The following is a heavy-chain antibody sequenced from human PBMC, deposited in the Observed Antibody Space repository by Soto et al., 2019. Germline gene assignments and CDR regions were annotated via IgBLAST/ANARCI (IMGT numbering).Heavy chain of an antibody. J-gene: IGHJ5*02. D-gene: IGHD2-2*01. V-gene: IGHV5-51*01. CDR1: GYTFTSSW. CDR2: IYPGDYDT. Sequence: PGESLKISCQGSGYTFTSSWIGWVRQVPGRGLEWMGIIYPGDYDTRYSPSFQGQVTISADKSITTAYLQWSSLKASDTAIYSCVRRGSTSWFFVSWGQGTLVTVSS. CDR3: VRRGSTSWFFVS.